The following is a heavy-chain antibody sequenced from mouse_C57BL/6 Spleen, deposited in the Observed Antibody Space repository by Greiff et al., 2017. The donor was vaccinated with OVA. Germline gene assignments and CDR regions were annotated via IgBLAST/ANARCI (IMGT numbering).Heavy chain of an antibody. V-gene: IGHV1-69*01. Sequence: VQLQQPGAELVMPGASVKLSCKASGYTFTSYWMHWVKQRPGQGLEWIGEIDPSDSYTNYNQKFKGKSTLTVDKSSSTAYMQLSSLTSDDSAVYYGARATVVASDWYFDVWGTGTTVTVSS. CDR2: IDPSDSYT. J-gene: IGHJ1*03. D-gene: IGHD1-1*01. CDR1: GYTFTSYW. CDR3: ARATVVASDWYFDV.